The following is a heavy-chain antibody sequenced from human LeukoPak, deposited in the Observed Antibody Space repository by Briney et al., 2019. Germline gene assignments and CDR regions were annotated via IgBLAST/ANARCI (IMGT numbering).Heavy chain of an antibody. D-gene: IGHD2-21*02. CDR2: ISNSGTT. Sequence: SQTLSLTCTVSSDSVSSGGYYWTWIRQHPGKGLEWIGYISNSGTTSYNPSLESRVSISVDTSNNQFSLRLNSVTAADTAVYYCARDVVVTASPDAFDIWGQGTMVTVSS. V-gene: IGHV4-31*03. J-gene: IGHJ3*02. CDR1: SDSVSSGGYY. CDR3: ARDVVVTASPDAFDI.